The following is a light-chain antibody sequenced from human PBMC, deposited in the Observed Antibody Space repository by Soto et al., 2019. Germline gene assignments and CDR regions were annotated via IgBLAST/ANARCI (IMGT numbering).Light chain of an antibody. Sequence: TQSPPTLSLSPGKRAILSCRASQSVTISYLAWFQQKPGQAPRLLIYGARSRATGVPDRFSASGSGTDFSLTISRLEPEDFAVYYCQQYGTSPWTFGQGTKVDIK. J-gene: IGKJ1*01. V-gene: IGKV3-20*01. CDR1: QSVTISY. CDR2: GAR. CDR3: QQYGTSPWT.